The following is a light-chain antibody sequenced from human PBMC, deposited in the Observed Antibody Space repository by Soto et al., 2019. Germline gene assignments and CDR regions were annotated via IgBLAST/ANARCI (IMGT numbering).Light chain of an antibody. CDR3: MQGLHTRT. V-gene: IGKV2-28*01. J-gene: IGKJ1*01. CDR2: LGS. Sequence: DIVMTQSPLSLPVTPGEPASISCRSSQSLLHSNGYNYLDWYPQKPGQSPQLLIYLGSHRASGVPDRFSGSESGTDFTLKISRVEAEDVGVYYCMQGLHTRTFGQGTRVEIK. CDR1: QSLLHSNGYNY.